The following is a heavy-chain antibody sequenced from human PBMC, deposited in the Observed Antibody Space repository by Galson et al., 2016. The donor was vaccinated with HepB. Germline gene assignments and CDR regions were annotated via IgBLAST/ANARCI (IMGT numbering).Heavy chain of an antibody. V-gene: IGHV3-49*03. CDR3: ATQDSSGYDFEY. Sequence: SLRLSCATSGISIGHYAMSWFRQAPGKGLEWVSFITSKAYSGTTEYAASVKGRFTISRDDSKNTAYLHMNSLKTEDSAVYYCATQDSSGYDFEYWGQGTLVTVSS. J-gene: IGHJ4*02. CDR2: ITSKAYSGTT. D-gene: IGHD3-22*01. CDR1: GISIGHYA.